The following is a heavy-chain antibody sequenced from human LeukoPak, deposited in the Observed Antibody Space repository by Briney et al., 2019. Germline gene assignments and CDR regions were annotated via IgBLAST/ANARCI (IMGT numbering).Heavy chain of an antibody. D-gene: IGHD5-18*01. V-gene: IGHV3-9*02. CDR1: GFTSTNYA. CDR3: AKASSGGYSYGTTFDY. CDR2: ISWNRGSI. J-gene: IGHJ4*02. Sequence: GGSLRPSSAASGFTSTNYAMNWVRQAPAKGLDCVSGISWNRGSIGYADSVKGRFTISRVNVKKSLYLQMDSLRAEDTALYYCAKASSGGYSYGTTFDYWGQGTLVTVSS.